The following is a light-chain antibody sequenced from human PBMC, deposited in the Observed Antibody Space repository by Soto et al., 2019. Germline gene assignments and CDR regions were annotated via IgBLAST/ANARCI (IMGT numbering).Light chain of an antibody. V-gene: IGKV3-20*01. CDR1: QSVSSSY. CDR2: GAS. CDR3: QQYGSSP. Sequence: EIALTQSPGTLSLSPGERATLSCRASQSVSSSYLAWYQQKPDQAPRLLIYGASSRATGIPDRFSGSVSGTDFTLTISRLEPEDFAVYYCQQYGSSPFGQGTKLEIK. J-gene: IGKJ2*01.